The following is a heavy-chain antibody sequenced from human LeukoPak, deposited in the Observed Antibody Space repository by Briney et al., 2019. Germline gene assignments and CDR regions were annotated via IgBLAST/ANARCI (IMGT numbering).Heavy chain of an antibody. CDR1: GFTFSIYG. D-gene: IGHD2-15*01. CDR2: IRTGGDST. V-gene: IGHV3-23*01. CDR3: ARPRLEYCSGGSCFDAFDI. Sequence: GGSLRLSCAASGFTFSIYGMSWVRQAPGKGLEWVSAIRTGGDSTYYADSVKGRFTISRDNSKNTLFLQMNSLTAEDTAIYSCARPRLEYCSGGSCFDAFDIWGQGTMVTVSS. J-gene: IGHJ3*02.